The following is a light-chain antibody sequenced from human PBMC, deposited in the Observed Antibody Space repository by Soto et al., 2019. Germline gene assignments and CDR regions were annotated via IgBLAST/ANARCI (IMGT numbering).Light chain of an antibody. J-gene: IGKJ4*01. CDR3: QQLNSYPLT. Sequence: EIVLTQSPGTLSLSKGERATLSCRASQSFPRNSLAWYQQKPCQAPRLLLYGASTRATGIPDRFSGSGSGTDFTLTISSLQPEDFATYYCQQLNSYPLTFGGGTK. V-gene: IGKV3-20*01. CDR2: GAS. CDR1: QSFPRNS.